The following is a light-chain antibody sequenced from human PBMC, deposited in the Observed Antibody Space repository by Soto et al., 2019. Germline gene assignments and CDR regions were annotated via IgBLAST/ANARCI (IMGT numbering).Light chain of an antibody. V-gene: IGLV1-40*01. CDR2: GNN. Sequence: QSVLTQPPSVSGAPGQRVTISCTGSSSNIGAGYGVHWYQHLPGTAPKLLIYGNNNRPSGVPDRFSASKSGPSASLAITGLQADDEADYYCQSYDSSLSAPYVFGTGTKVNVL. J-gene: IGLJ1*01. CDR3: QSYDSSLSAPYV. CDR1: SSNIGAGYG.